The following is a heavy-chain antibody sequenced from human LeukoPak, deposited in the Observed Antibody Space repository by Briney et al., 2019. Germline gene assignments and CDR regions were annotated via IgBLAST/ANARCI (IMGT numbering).Heavy chain of an antibody. CDR1: GFTFSSYA. Sequence: GGSLRLSCAASGFTFSSYAMSWIRQVPAKGLEWVSAISGSGGSTYYADSVKGRFTISRDNSKNTLYLQMNSLRAEDTAVYYCAKDRYSSSWYENWFDPWGQGTLVTVSS. J-gene: IGHJ5*02. D-gene: IGHD6-13*01. CDR2: ISGSGGST. CDR3: AKDRYSSSWYENWFDP. V-gene: IGHV3-23*01.